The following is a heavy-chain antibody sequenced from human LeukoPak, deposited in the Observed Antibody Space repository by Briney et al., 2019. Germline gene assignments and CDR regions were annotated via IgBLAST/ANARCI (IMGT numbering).Heavy chain of an antibody. CDR1: GGSISSSNW. CDR3: ARYHNGYDDY. J-gene: IGHJ4*02. CDR2: IYHSGST. Sequence: PSGTLSLTCAVSGGSISSSNWWSWVRQPPGKGLEWIGEIYHSGSTYYNPSLKSRVTISLDMSKSHFSLKLSSVTAADTAVYYCARYHNGYDDYWGQGTLVTVSS. V-gene: IGHV4-4*02. D-gene: IGHD5-12*01.